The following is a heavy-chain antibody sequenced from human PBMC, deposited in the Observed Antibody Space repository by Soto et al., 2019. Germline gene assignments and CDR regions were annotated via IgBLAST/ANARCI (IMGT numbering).Heavy chain of an antibody. Sequence: PSETLSLTCTVSGDSISSSTSFWGWIRQPPGKGLEWIGYIYYSGSTNYNPSLKSRVTISVDTSKNQFSLKLSSVTAADTAVYYCARGDGSGDLGNYYYYYMDVWGKGTTVTVSS. J-gene: IGHJ6*03. CDR1: GDSISSSTSF. CDR3: ARGDGSGDLGNYYYYYMDV. D-gene: IGHD3-10*01. CDR2: IYYSGST. V-gene: IGHV4-61*05.